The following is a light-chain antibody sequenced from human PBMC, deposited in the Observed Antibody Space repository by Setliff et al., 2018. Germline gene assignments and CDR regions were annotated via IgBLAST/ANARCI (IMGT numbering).Light chain of an antibody. Sequence: QSALTQAASVSGSPGQSVTISCTGSSSDIGTYDYVSWYQHHPGRAPKFLIYDVRYRPSGVSNRFSGSKSGNTASLTISGLQAEDAADYYCFSYTRSSTWVFGGGTKVPS. V-gene: IGLV2-14*03. CDR1: SSDIGTYDY. J-gene: IGLJ3*02. CDR2: DVR. CDR3: FSYTRSSTWV.